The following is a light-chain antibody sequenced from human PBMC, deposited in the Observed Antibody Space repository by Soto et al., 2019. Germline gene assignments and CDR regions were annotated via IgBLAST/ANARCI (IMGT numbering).Light chain of an antibody. V-gene: IGKV1-5*03. CDR3: QQYNSYSPT. Sequence: DIQMTQSPSTLSASVGDRVTSTCRASQSISVWLAWYQQKAGKAPNLLIYKASRLESGVPSRFSGSGSETEFTLTISGLQPGDSATYYCQQYNSYSPTFGQGTKVHIK. J-gene: IGKJ1*01. CDR1: QSISVW. CDR2: KAS.